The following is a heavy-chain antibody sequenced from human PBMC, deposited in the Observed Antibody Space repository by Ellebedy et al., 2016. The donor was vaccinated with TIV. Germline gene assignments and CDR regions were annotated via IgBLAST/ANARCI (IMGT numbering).Heavy chain of an antibody. CDR3: AKGRFLAV. D-gene: IGHD3-3*01. V-gene: IGHV4-39*01. J-gene: IGHJ6*04. CDR1: GDSISNTHFY. Sequence: SETLSLXCTVSGDSISNTHFYWGWIRQPPGKGLEWIGNLYYGGNTYYNPSLKSRVTISVDTSKNQFSLKLSSVTAADTAVYYCAKGRFLAVWGKGTKVIVSP. CDR2: LYYGGNT.